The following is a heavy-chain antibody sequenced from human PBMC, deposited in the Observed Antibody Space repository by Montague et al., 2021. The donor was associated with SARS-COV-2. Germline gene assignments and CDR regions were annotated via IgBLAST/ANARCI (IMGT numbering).Heavy chain of an antibody. CDR2: ISDSGGST. V-gene: IGHV3-23*01. J-gene: IGHJ4*02. CDR1: GFTFSSYG. CDR3: ANRGVRYFDAQGVWYYFDY. D-gene: IGHD3-9*01. Sequence: SLRLSCEAPGFTFSSYGMTWVRQAPGKGLEWVSTISDSGGSTYYADSXKVRFTISRDNSKNTLYLQMNSLRAEDTAVYYCANRGVRYFDAQGVWYYFDYWGQGTLVTVSS.